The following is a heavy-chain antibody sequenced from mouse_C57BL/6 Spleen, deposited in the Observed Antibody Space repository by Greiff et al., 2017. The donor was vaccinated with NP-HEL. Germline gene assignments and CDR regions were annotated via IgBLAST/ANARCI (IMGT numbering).Heavy chain of an antibody. CDR3: ATGTEVYFDY. J-gene: IGHJ2*01. V-gene: IGHV1-80*01. D-gene: IGHD4-1*01. CDR2: IYPGDGDT. CDR1: GYAFSSYW. Sequence: QVQLKESGAELVKPGASVKISCKASGYAFSSYWMNWVKQRPGKGLEWIGQIYPGDGDTNYNGKFKGKATLTADKSSSTAYMQLSSLTSEDSAVYFCATGTEVYFDYWGQGTTLTVSS.